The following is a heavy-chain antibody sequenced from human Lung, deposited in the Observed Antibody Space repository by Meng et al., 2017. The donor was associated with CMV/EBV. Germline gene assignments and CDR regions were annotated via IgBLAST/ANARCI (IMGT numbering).Heavy chain of an antibody. CDR1: GFTFSIYC. CDR3: AKDLKAYGDYYFDY. Sequence: SGFTFSIYCMHWVRRAPVKVLEWLAVISNDGGNKHYADSVKGRFTISRDNSTNTLNLQMNSLRPADTSVYYCAKDLKAYGDYYFDYWGQGILVTVSS. D-gene: IGHD4-17*01. J-gene: IGHJ4*02. CDR2: ISNDGGNK. V-gene: IGHV3-30*18.